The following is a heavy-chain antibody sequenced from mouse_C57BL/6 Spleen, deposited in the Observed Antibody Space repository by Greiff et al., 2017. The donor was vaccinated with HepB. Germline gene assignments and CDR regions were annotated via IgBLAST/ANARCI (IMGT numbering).Heavy chain of an antibody. D-gene: IGHD1-1*01. V-gene: IGHV2-6-1*01. CDR1: GFSFTSYG. CDR3: ARQGFITTDYAMDY. J-gene: IGHJ4*01. CDR2: IWSDGST. Sequence: QVQLKESGPGLVAPPQSLSITCTVSGFSFTSYGVHWVRQPPGKGLEWLVVIWSDGSTTYNSALKSRLSISKDNSKSQVFLKMNSLQTDDTAMYYCARQGFITTDYAMDYWGQGTSVTVSS.